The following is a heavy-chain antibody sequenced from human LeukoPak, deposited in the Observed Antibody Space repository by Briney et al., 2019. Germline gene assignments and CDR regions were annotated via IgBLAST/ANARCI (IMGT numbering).Heavy chain of an antibody. CDR1: GFTLSNDW. V-gene: IGHV3-74*03. CDR2: ISSDGTNT. CDR3: AKHIGGGLDY. D-gene: IGHD5-12*01. J-gene: IGHJ4*02. Sequence: GGSLRLSCAASGFTLSNDWTHWVRQAPGKGLVWVSRISSDGTNTLYADSVKGRFTISRDNSKNTLYLQMNGLRAEDTAVFYCAKHIGGGLDYWGQGTLVTVSS.